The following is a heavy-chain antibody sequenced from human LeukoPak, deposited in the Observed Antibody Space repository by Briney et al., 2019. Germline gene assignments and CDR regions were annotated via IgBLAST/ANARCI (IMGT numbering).Heavy chain of an antibody. D-gene: IGHD1-26*01. V-gene: IGHV1-8*01. CDR2: MNPNSGNT. CDR1: GYTFTSYD. CDR3: ARGLGTGDYYYNGMDV. Sequence: ASVSVSFKASGYTFTSYDINWVRQAPGQGLEWMGWMNPNSGNTGYAQKFQGRVTMTRNTSISTAYMELSSLRSEDTAVYYCARGLGTGDYYYNGMDVWGQGTTVTVSS. J-gene: IGHJ6*02.